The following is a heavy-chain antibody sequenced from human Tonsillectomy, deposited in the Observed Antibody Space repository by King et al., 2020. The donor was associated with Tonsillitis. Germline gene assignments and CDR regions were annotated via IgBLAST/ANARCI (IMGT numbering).Heavy chain of an antibody. CDR3: ARDYPYDQSPFDY. CDR1: GFTFSDYY. D-gene: IGHD2-2*01. Sequence: VQLVESGGGLVKPGGSLRLSCAASGFTFSDYYMSWIRQAPGKGLEWVSYISNSNMYYADSVNGRFTISRDNAKNSLYLQMNSLRAEDTAVYYCARDYPYDQSPFDYWGQGTLVTVSS. CDR2: ISNSNM. J-gene: IGHJ4*02. V-gene: IGHV3-11*01.